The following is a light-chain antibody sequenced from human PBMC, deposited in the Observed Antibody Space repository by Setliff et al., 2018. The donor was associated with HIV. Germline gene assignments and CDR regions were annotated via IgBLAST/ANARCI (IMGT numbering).Light chain of an antibody. V-gene: IGLV2-11*01. CDR3: CSYACSYTLGV. CDR1: SSDVGNYNY. CDR2: DVS. J-gene: IGLJ1*01. Sequence: QSALTQPRSVSGSPGQSVTISCTGTSSDVGNYNYVSWYQHHPGKATKLMIYDVSKRPSRVPDRFSGSKSGKTASLTISGLQAEDEADYYCCSYACSYTLGVFGTGTKVTVL.